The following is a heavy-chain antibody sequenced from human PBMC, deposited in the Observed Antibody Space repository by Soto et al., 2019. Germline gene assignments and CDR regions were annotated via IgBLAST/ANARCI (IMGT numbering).Heavy chain of an antibody. J-gene: IGHJ3*02. V-gene: IGHV1-18*01. CDR1: GYTFTSYG. CDR2: ISAYNGNT. Sequence: ASVKVSCKASGYTFTSYGISWVRQAPGQGLEWMGWISAYNGNTNYAQKLQGRVTMTTDTSTSTAYMELRSLRSDDTAVYYCARELDIVATMESDAFDIWGQGTMVTVSS. CDR3: ARELDIVATMESDAFDI. D-gene: IGHD5-12*01.